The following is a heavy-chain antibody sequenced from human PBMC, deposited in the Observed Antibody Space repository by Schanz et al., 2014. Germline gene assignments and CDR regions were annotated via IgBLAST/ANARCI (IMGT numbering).Heavy chain of an antibody. Sequence: QVQVIQSGPEVKKPGASVKVSCKASGYTFTNHYLHWVRQAPGQGLEWMGLINPIDGSTTYVWGFHGRLTMTRDTSTTTVYMDLSTLRSEDTAVYYCARGSCTASGCYDAFDLWGQGTLVTVSS. D-gene: IGHD2-2*01. V-gene: IGHV1-46*01. CDR2: INPIDGST. CDR3: ARGSCTASGCYDAFDL. CDR1: GYTFTNHY. J-gene: IGHJ3*01.